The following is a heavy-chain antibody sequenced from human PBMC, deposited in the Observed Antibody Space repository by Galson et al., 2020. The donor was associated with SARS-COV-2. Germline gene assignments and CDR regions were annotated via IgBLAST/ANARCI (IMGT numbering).Heavy chain of an antibody. V-gene: IGHV3-48*03. CDR1: GFIFSNYE. Sequence: GGSLRLSCAASGFIFSNYEMNWVRQTPDKGLEWISTISPSGDHIWSPDSVKGRFTISRDNPRNLVFLQMSSLRAEDTALYYCVRRIRRQFDFWGQGTLVTVSS. CDR3: VRRIRRQFDF. CDR2: ISPSGDHI. J-gene: IGHJ4*02.